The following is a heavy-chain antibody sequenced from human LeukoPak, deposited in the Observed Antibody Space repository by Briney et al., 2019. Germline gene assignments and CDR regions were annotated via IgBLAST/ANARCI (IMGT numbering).Heavy chain of an antibody. CDR1: GYTFTDSY. Sequence: ASVKVSCKASGYTFTDSYIHWVRQAPGQGFEWMGWIFPKSGATNYAQKFQVRVTMTRDTSISTAYMELSRLRYDDTAVYYCASSQVGATLRDWGQGALVTVSS. D-gene: IGHD1-26*01. CDR3: ASSQVGATLRD. J-gene: IGHJ4*02. CDR2: IFPKSGAT. V-gene: IGHV1-2*02.